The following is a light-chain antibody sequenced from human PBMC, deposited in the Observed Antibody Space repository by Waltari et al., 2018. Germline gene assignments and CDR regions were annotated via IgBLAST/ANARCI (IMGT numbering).Light chain of an antibody. CDR2: TAS. CDR3: QQNYSPPWT. V-gene: IGKV1-39*01. J-gene: IGKJ1*01. Sequence: DIQMTQSPPSLSASVGDRVTITCRASQSISPYLNWYQQKPGKAPNLLIHTASTLESGVPSRFSGGGSGTEFTLTISSLQPEDSATYFCQQNYSPPWTFGQGTKVEI. CDR1: QSISPY.